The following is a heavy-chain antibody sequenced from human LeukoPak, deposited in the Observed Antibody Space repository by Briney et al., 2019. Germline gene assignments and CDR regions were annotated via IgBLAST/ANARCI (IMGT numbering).Heavy chain of an antibody. CDR3: ARGGRYYYGSGSYH. D-gene: IGHD3-10*01. CDR1: GFTFSSYW. V-gene: IGHV3-7*01. CDR2: IKQDGSEK. J-gene: IGHJ5*02. Sequence: PGGSLRLSCAASGFTFSSYWMSWVRQAPGKGLEWVANIKQDGSEKYYVDSVKGRFTISRDNAKNSLYLQMNSLRAEDTAVCYCARGGRYYYGSGSYHWGQGTLVTVSS.